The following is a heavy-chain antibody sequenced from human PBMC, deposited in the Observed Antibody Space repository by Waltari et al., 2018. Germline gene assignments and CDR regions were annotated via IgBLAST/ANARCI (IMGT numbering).Heavy chain of an antibody. J-gene: IGHJ4*02. CDR2: VSAYNGNT. D-gene: IGHD3-22*01. Sequence: QVQLVQSGAEVKKPGASVKVSCKASGYTFTSYGISWVRQAPGQGLEWMGWVSAYNGNTNSAQKLQGRVTMTTDTSTSTAYMELRSLRSDDTAVYYCARGTAAYYYDSSGYYLDYWGQGTLVTVSS. CDR3: ARGTAAYYYDSSGYYLDY. CDR1: GYTFTSYG. V-gene: IGHV1-18*01.